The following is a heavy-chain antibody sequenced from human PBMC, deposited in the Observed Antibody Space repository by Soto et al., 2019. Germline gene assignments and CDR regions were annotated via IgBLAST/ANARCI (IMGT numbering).Heavy chain of an antibody. J-gene: IGHJ4*02. CDR1: GFSFSNYG. V-gene: IGHV3-23*01. Sequence: EVQVLESGGGLVQPGGSLRLSCAASGFSFSNYGMSWVRQAPGKGLEWVSAVSGGNTYYADSVKGRFTISRDNSKNTLYLQMTSLRAEDTAVYYCAKDVNMGYWGQGTLVTVSS. CDR2: VSGGNT. D-gene: IGHD3-10*01. CDR3: AKDVNMGY.